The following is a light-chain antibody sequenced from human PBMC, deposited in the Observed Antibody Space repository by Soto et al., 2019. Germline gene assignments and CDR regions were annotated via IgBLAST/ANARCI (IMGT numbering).Light chain of an antibody. CDR3: SSFASSSTLVL. CDR1: SSDVGAYNY. J-gene: IGLJ2*01. CDR2: EVT. Sequence: QAVVTQPASVSGSPGQSITISCTGTSSDVGAYNYVSWYQQHPGKAPKLMIYEVTNRPSGVSNRFSGSKSGNTASLTISGLQAEDDADYYCSSFASSSTLVLFGGGTKLTFL. V-gene: IGLV2-14*01.